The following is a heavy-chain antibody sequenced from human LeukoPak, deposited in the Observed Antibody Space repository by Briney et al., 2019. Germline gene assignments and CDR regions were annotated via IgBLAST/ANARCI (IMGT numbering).Heavy chain of an antibody. CDR1: GFTFSSYS. CDR3: ARDRGGSYSDIDY. J-gene: IGHJ4*02. D-gene: IGHD2-15*01. CDR2: ISSSSITI. Sequence: GSLRLSCAASGFTFSSYSLNWVRQAPGKGLEWVSFISSSSITIYYADSVKGRFTISRDNAEKSLYLQMNSLRAEDTAVYYCARDRGGSYSDIDYWGQGTLVTVSS. V-gene: IGHV3-48*04.